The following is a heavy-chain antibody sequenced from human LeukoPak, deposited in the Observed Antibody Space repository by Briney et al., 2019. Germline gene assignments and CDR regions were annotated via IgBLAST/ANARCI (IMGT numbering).Heavy chain of an antibody. V-gene: IGHV4-31*03. J-gene: IGHJ4*02. D-gene: IGHD2-2*01. CDR2: IYYSGNT. Sequence: PSGTLSLTCTVSGGSISSGGYYWSWIRQHPGKGLEWIGYIYYSGNTFYNPSLKSRVTISRDTSKNQFSLKLSSVTAADTAVYYCARLVEYQLPFDYWGQGTLVTVSS. CDR1: GGSISSGGYY. CDR3: ARLVEYQLPFDY.